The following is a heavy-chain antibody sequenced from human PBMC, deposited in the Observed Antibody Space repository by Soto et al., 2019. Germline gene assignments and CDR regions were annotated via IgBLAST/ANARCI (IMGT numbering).Heavy chain of an antibody. Sequence: PGGSLRLSCAASGFTFSSYAMHWVRQAPGEGLEWVAVISYDGSNKYYADSVKGRFTISRDNSKNTLYLQMNSLRAEDTAVYYCARERIGVGGNSDYRYYYGMDVWGQGTTVTVSS. CDR1: GFTFSSYA. CDR3: ARERIGVGGNSDYRYYYGMDV. D-gene: IGHD3-22*01. J-gene: IGHJ6*02. CDR2: ISYDGSNK. V-gene: IGHV3-30-3*01.